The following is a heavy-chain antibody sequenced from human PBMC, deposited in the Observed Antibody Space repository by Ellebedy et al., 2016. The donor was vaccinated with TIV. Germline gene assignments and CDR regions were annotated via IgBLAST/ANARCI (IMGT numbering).Heavy chain of an antibody. CDR3: ARAIYGASYL. Sequence: GESLKISCTASGFTLNNYWMTWVRQAPGKGLEWVANIKEEGTKKHDVDSVRGRFTISRDYAGNSLFLQMNSLGAEDTAVYYCARAIYGASYLWGRGTLVTVSS. V-gene: IGHV3-7*01. CDR2: IKEEGTKK. J-gene: IGHJ2*01. D-gene: IGHD4-17*01. CDR1: GFTLNNYW.